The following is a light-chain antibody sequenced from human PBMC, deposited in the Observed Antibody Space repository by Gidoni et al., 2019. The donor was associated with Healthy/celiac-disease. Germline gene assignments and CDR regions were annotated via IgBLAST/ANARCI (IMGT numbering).Light chain of an antibody. CDR2: GAS. Sequence: EIVMTQSPATLSVSPGERATLSCMASQSVSSNLAWYQQKPGQAPRLLSYGASTRATGSPARFSGSGSGTEFTLTISRLKSEDCAVYYCQQYKNWPPITFGGGTKVEIK. V-gene: IGKV3-15*01. J-gene: IGKJ4*01. CDR1: QSVSSN. CDR3: QQYKNWPPIT.